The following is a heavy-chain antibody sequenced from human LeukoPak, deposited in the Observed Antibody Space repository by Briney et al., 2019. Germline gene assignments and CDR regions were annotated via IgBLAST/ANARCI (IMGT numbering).Heavy chain of an antibody. CDR2: VSSSGST. CDR1: RGSISPYY. J-gene: IGHJ4*02. V-gene: IGHV4-59*08. Sequence: PSETLSLTCTVSRGSISPYYWSWIPQPPGKGLEWTGYVSSSGSTNYNPSLKSRVTISVDRSKHQLSLKLSSVTAADTAVYCCARLVSSSLDYWGQGALVTVSS. D-gene: IGHD6-13*01. CDR3: ARLVSSSLDY.